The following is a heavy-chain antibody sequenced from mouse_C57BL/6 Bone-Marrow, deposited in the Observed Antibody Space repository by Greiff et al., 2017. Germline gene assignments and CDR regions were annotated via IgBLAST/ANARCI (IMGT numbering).Heavy chain of an antibody. CDR1: GYSITSGYY. Sequence: EVQLVESGPGLVKPSQSLSLTCSVTGYSITSGYYWNWIRQFPGNKLEWMGYISYDGSNNYNPSLKNRISITRDTSKNQFFLKLNSVTSEDTATYYCARGGIYYDSLYFDYWGQGTTLTVAS. CDR3: ARGGIYYDSLYFDY. V-gene: IGHV3-6*01. J-gene: IGHJ2*01. CDR2: ISYDGSN. D-gene: IGHD2-4*01.